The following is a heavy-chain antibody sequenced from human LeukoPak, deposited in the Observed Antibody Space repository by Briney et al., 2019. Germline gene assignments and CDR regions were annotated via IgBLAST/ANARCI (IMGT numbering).Heavy chain of an antibody. CDR3: ARGEAPGDYHFDY. D-gene: IGHD4-17*01. CDR1: GFTFSSYA. Sequence: QTGGSLRLSCVASGFTFSSYAMNWVRQAPGKGLEWVAVIWYDGSNKYYADSVKGRFTISRDNSKNTLYLQMNSLRAEDTAVYYCARGEAPGDYHFDYWGQGTLVTVSS. J-gene: IGHJ4*02. V-gene: IGHV3-33*08. CDR2: IWYDGSNK.